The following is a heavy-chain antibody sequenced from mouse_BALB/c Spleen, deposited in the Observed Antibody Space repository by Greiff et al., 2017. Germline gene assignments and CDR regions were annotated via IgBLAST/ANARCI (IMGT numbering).Heavy chain of an antibody. CDR1: GYSFTGYF. D-gene: IGHD2-3*01. CDR3: ARWNGYYYFDY. J-gene: IGHJ2*01. CDR2: INPYNGDT. V-gene: IGHV1-20*02. Sequence: VQLQQSGPELVKPGASVKISCKASGYSFTGYFMNWVMQSHGKSLEWIGRINPYNGDTFYNQKFKGKATLTVDKSSSTAHMELRSLASEDSAVYYCARWNGYYYFDYWGQGTTLTVSS.